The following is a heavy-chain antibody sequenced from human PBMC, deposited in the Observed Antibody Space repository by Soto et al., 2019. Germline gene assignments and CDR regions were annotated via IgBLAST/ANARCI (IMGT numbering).Heavy chain of an antibody. D-gene: IGHD6-6*01. CDR2: IHQSGST. V-gene: IGHV4-38-2*02. CDR1: GYSISSGYY. Sequence: SETLSLTCAVSGYSISSGYYWGWIRQPPGKGLEWIGSIHQSGSTYYNPSLKSRVTISVDTSKNQFSLKLSSVTAADTAVYYCARDLPYSSSSNGMDVWGQGTTVTVSS. CDR3: ARDLPYSSSSNGMDV. J-gene: IGHJ6*02.